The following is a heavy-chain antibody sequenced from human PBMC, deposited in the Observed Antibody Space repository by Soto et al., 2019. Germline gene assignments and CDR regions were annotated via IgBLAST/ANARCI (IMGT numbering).Heavy chain of an antibody. CDR3: ERAEGFGEIFFDY. D-gene: IGHD3-10*01. V-gene: IGHV4-59*01. CDR1: GGSISSYY. J-gene: IGHJ4*01. CDR2: IYNSGNT. Sequence: SETLSLTCAVSGGSISSYYWSWIRQPPGKGLEWIGYIYNSGNTNYNPSLKSPVTISVDTSKNQFSLKLTSVTAADTAVYYCERAEGFGEIFFDYCGAATLLPVSS.